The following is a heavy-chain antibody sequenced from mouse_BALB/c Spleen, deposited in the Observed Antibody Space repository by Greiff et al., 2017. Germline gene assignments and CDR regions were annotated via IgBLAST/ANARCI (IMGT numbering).Heavy chain of an antibody. D-gene: IGHD2-4*01. CDR3: ARAYDYDGAY. Sequence: EVQLQQSGPGLVKPSQSLSLTCSVTGYSITSGYYWNWIRQFPGNKLEWMGYISYDGSNNYNPSLKNRISITRDTSKNQFFLTLNSVTTEDTATYYCARAYDYDGAYWGQGTLVTVAA. J-gene: IGHJ3*01. V-gene: IGHV3-6*02. CDR2: ISYDGSN. CDR1: GYSITSGYY.